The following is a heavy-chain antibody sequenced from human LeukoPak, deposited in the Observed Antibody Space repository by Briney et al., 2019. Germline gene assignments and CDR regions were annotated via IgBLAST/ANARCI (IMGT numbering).Heavy chain of an antibody. Sequence: GRSLRLSCAASGFTFSSYGMHWVRQAPGKGLEWVAVIWYDGSNKYYADSVKGRFTISRDNSKNTLYLQMNSLRAEDTAVYYCAREGYGSGSYYNVGWRDWFDPWGQGTLATVSS. J-gene: IGHJ5*02. CDR1: GFTFSSYG. D-gene: IGHD3-10*01. V-gene: IGHV3-33*01. CDR2: IWYDGSNK. CDR3: AREGYGSGSYYNVGWRDWFDP.